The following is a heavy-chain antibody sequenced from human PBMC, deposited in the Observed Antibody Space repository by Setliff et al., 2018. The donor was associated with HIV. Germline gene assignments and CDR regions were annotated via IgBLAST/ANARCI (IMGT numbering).Heavy chain of an antibody. CDR2: ISPNNGDT. J-gene: IGHJ5*02. V-gene: IGHV1-18*01. CDR3: ARDIGITTTGKGWLEP. CDR1: DYTFSNYH. Sequence: ASVKVSCKTSDYTFSNYHLSWARQAPGQGLEWMGWISPNNGDTKYALNFQGRVTMTADTSTSTVYMELRSLTSDDTAVYYCARDIGITTTGKGWLEPWGQGTQVTVSS. D-gene: IGHD1-1*01.